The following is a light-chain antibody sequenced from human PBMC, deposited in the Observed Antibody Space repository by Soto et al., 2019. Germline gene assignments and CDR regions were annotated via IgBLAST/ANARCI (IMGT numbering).Light chain of an antibody. Sequence: EIVITQYPATLSVSPGERATLSCRASQSVSSNLAWYQQKPGQAPRLLIYGASTRATGIPARFSGSGSGTGFTLTISSLQSEDFAVYYCQQYNNWPPWTFGQGTKVDIK. CDR3: QQYNNWPPWT. CDR2: GAS. CDR1: QSVSSN. J-gene: IGKJ1*01. V-gene: IGKV3-15*01.